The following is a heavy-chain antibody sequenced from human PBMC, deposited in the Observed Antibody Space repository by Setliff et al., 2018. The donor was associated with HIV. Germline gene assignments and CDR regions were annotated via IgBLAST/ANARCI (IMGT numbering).Heavy chain of an antibody. V-gene: IGHV4-38-2*01. J-gene: IGHJ3*02. CDR2: FHHSGSA. Sequence: SETLSLTCAVSGFSISTAYYWAWIRQSPGKGLEWIGGFHHSGSAHYNPSLKSRVTISGQTSKNQFSLTLTSVTAADTAIYYCARQGAGYYYDSSDYYTGNGFDMWGQGTMVTVSS. CDR3: ARQGAGYYYDSSDYYTGNGFDM. D-gene: IGHD3-22*01. CDR1: GFSISTAYY.